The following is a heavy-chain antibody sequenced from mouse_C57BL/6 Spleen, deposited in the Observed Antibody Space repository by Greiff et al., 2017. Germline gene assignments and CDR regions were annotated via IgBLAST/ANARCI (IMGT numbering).Heavy chain of an antibody. D-gene: IGHD3-3*01. CDR1: GFTFSSYT. CDR3: ARQRGDSYYFDY. Sequence: EVNVVESGGGLVKPGGSLKLSCAASGFTFSSYTMSWVRQTPEKRLEWVATISGGGGNTYYPDSVKGRFTISRDNAKNTLYLQMSSLRSEDTALYYCARQRGDSYYFDYWGQGTTLTVSS. J-gene: IGHJ2*01. V-gene: IGHV5-9*01. CDR2: ISGGGGNT.